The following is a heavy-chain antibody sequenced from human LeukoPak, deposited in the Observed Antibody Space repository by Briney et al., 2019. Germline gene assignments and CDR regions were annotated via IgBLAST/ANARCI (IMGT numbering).Heavy chain of an antibody. Sequence: GGFLRLSCAASGFTFYNYWMSWVRQAPGKGLEWVANIKQDGSEKYYVDSVKGRFTISRDNTEYSLYLQLNSLRAEDTAVYYCARDILMDYYDSSGYFYWYFDLWGRGTLVTVSS. J-gene: IGHJ2*01. V-gene: IGHV3-7*01. D-gene: IGHD3-22*01. CDR1: GFTFYNYW. CDR3: ARDILMDYYDSSGYFYWYFDL. CDR2: IKQDGSEK.